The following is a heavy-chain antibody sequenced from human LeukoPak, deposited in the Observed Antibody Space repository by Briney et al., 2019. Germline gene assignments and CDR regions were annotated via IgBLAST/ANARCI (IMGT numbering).Heavy chain of an antibody. CDR3: ARSLYDSNWLDP. Sequence: GGSLRLSCAASGFTFSSYWMYWLRQAPAKGLVWVSRINSDGSSTRYADSVKGRFTISRDNAKNTLYLQMNSLRADDTAVYYCARSLYDSNWLDPWGQRTLVTVSS. CDR1: GFTFSSYW. J-gene: IGHJ5*02. D-gene: IGHD3-22*01. V-gene: IGHV3-74*01. CDR2: INSDGSST.